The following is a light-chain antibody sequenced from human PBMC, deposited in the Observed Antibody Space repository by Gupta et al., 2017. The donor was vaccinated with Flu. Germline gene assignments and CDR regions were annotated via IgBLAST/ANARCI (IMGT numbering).Light chain of an antibody. V-gene: IGKV1-5*03. CDR2: KAS. CDR1: QRISSW. J-gene: IGKJ2*01. Sequence: THMTQSPSTLSASVGDRVTITCRASQRISSWLAWYQQKPGKAPKLLIYKASTVESGVPSRFSGSGSGTEFTLIISSLQSDDFANYYCEQENSSPSTFGQGTQVETK. CDR3: EQENSSPST.